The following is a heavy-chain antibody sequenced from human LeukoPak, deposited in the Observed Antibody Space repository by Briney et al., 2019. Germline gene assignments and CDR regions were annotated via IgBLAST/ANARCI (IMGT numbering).Heavy chain of an antibody. Sequence: SETLSLTCAVSGTSISPYYWSWIRQPPGKGLERIGYIYYSGSTNYNPSLKSRVTISVDTSENQFSLILRSVTAADTAVYYCAREVGDSDSDNWFDPWGQGTLVTVSS. J-gene: IGHJ5*02. CDR1: GTSISPYY. CDR3: AREVGDSDSDNWFDP. D-gene: IGHD2-21*02. V-gene: IGHV4-59*01. CDR2: IYYSGST.